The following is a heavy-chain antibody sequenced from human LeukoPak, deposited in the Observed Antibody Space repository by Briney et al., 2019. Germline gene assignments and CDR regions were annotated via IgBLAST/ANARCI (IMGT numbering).Heavy chain of an antibody. D-gene: IGHD3-22*01. CDR2: INPNSGGT. J-gene: IGHJ4*02. Sequence: ASVKVSCKASGYTFTGYYMHWVRQAPGQGLEWMGWINPNSGGTNYAQKFQGRVTMTRDTSISTAYMELSRLRSEDTAVYYCARVPDSPPPNPNLYYFDYWGQGTLVTVSS. CDR1: GYTFTGYY. V-gene: IGHV1-2*02. CDR3: ARVPDSPPPNPNLYYFDY.